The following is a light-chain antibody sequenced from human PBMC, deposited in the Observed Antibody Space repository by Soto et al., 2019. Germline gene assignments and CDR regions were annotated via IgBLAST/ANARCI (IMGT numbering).Light chain of an antibody. CDR1: QSVSSGY. Sequence: EIVLTQSPGTLSLSPGERATLSCRASQSVSSGYLAWYQHKPGLAPRLLIYDASSRATCIPDRFSGSGSGTDFPPTISRLEPEDSAVYYCQQYGISPAFGGGTKVQIK. J-gene: IGKJ4*01. V-gene: IGKV3-20*01. CDR3: QQYGISPA. CDR2: DAS.